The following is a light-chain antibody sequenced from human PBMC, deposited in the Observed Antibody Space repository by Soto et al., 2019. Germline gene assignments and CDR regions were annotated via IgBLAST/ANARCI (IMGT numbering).Light chain of an antibody. CDR2: EGS. J-gene: IGLJ1*01. CDR3: CSYAGSRYV. Sequence: SALTQPASVSGSPGQSITISCTGTSSDVGSYNLVSWYQQHPGKAPKLMIYEGSKRPSGVSNRFSGSKSGNTAPLTISGLQAEDEADYYCCSYAGSRYVFGTGTKVTVL. CDR1: SSDVGSYNL. V-gene: IGLV2-23*01.